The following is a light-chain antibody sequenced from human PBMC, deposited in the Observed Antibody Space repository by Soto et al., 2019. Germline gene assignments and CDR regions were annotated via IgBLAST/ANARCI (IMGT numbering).Light chain of an antibody. V-gene: IGKV1-9*01. J-gene: IGKJ1*01. CDR2: TAS. Sequence: DIQLTQSPSFMSTSVGDRISITCRANQGISSYLAWYQQKPGKAPKLLIYTASTLQSGVPSRFSGSGSGTEFTLTISSLQPDDVATYYCQHYNSYSEAFGQGTRVDI. CDR1: QGISSY. CDR3: QHYNSYSEA.